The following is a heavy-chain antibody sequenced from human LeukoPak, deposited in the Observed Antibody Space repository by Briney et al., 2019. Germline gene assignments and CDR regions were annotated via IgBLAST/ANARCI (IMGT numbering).Heavy chain of an antibody. Sequence: SDTLSLTCTVSCRSISIYYWRWIRQPPGKGLEWIGYIYYSGSTNYNPSLKRRVTISVDTSKNQFSLKLSSVTAADTVVYYGARVGAGLGYYFDYWGQGTLVTVSS. V-gene: IGHV4-59*07. D-gene: IGHD3-16*01. CDR3: ARVGAGLGYYFDY. CDR2: IYYSGST. CDR1: CRSISIYY. J-gene: IGHJ4*02.